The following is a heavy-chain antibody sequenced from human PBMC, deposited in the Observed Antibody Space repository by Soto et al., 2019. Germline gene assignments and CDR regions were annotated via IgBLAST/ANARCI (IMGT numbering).Heavy chain of an antibody. J-gene: IGHJ6*02. D-gene: IGHD2-2*01. CDR3: ARGSYASNVFVMDV. CDR2: INPTGGDT. CDR1: GYTFTTYF. Sequence: ASVKVSCKASGYTFTTYFIHWVRQAPGQGFEWMGRINPTGGDTVYAQKFQGRVSVTRDTSTSTVNIELGSLTSKDTAVYYCARGSYASNVFVMDVWGQGTAVTVSS. V-gene: IGHV1-46*01.